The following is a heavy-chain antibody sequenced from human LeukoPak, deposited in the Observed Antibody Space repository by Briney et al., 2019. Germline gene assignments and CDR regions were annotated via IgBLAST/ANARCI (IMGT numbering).Heavy chain of an antibody. D-gene: IGHD1-26*01. J-gene: IGHJ4*02. CDR3: ARGWDGSYGPDY. V-gene: IGHV1-69*01. CDR1: GGTFSSYA. CDR2: IIPIFGTA. Sequence: SVKVSCKASGGTFSSYAISWVRQAPGQGLEWMGGIIPIFGTANYAQKFQGRVTITADESTSTAYMELSSLRSEDTAVYYCARGWDGSYGPDYWGQGTLVTVSS.